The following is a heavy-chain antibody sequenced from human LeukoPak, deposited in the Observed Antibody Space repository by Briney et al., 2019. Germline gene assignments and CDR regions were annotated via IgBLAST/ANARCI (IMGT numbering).Heavy chain of an antibody. CDR1: GYTFTSYG. D-gene: IGHD3-10*01. Sequence: ASVKVSCKASGYTFTSYGISWVRQAPGQGLEWTGWISAYNGNTNYAQKLQGRVTMTTDTSTSTAYMELRSLRSDDTAVYYCAREMGGMYYYGSGSSDHDFDYWGQGTLVTVSS. CDR3: AREMGGMYYYGSGSSDHDFDY. V-gene: IGHV1-18*01. CDR2: ISAYNGNT. J-gene: IGHJ4*02.